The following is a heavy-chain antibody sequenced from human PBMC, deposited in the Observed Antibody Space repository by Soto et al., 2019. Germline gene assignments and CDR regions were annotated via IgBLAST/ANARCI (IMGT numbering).Heavy chain of an antibody. D-gene: IGHD2-2*01. CDR2: ISGSSSYI. CDR3: AGTEKYCVSTSCYYYGMDV. J-gene: IGHJ6*02. CDR1: GFTFSSYG. Sequence: GGSLRLSFAASGFTFSSYGMNWVRQAPGKGLVWVSSISGSSSYIYYADSVKGRFTISRDNAKNSLYLQMNSLRAEDTAVYYCAGTEKYCVSTSCYYYGMDVWGQGTTVTVSS. V-gene: IGHV3-21*01.